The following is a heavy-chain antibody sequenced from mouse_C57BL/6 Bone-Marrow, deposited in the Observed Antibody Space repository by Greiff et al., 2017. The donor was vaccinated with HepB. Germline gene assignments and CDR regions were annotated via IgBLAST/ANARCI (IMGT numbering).Heavy chain of an antibody. V-gene: IGHV2-4*01. CDR3: AKNEDYPGFAY. J-gene: IGHJ3*01. CDR1: GFSLTSYG. CDR2: IWSGGST. Sequence: QVQLQQSGPGLVQPSQSLSITCTVSGFSLTSYGVHWVRQPPGKGLEWLGVIWSGGSTDYNAAFISRLSISKDNSKSQVFFKMNSLQADDTAIYYCAKNEDYPGFAYWGQGTLVTVSA. D-gene: IGHD2-4*01.